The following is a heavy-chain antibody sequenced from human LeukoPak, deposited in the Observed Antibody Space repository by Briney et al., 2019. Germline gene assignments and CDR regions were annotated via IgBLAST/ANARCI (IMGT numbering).Heavy chain of an antibody. J-gene: IGHJ4*02. D-gene: IGHD3-22*01. Sequence: PGGSLRLSCAASGFTFSSYAMSWVRQAPGKGLEWVSAISGSGGSTYYADSVKGRFTISRDNSKNTLYLQMNSLRAEDTAVYYCAKVSSSPYYYDSSGYYSYAAPTNRELLYFDYWGQGTLVTVSS. V-gene: IGHV3-23*01. CDR3: AKVSSSPYYYDSSGYYSYAAPTNRELLYFDY. CDR2: ISGSGGST. CDR1: GFTFSSYA.